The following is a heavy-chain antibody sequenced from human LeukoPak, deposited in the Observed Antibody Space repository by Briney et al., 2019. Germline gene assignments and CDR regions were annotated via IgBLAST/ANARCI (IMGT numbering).Heavy chain of an antibody. D-gene: IGHD5-12*01. CDR3: ARGPSGYHNT. CDR2: ISSNGGST. V-gene: IGHV3-64*01. CDR1: GFTFSSYS. J-gene: IGHJ4*02. Sequence: GGSLRLSCAASGFTFSSYSMNWVRQAPGKGLEYVSAISSNGGSTYYANSVKGRFTISRDNSKNTLYLQMNSLRAEDTAVYYCARGPSGYHNTGGQGTLVTVSS.